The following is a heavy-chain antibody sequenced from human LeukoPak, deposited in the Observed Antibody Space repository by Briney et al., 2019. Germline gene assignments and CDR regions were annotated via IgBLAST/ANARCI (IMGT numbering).Heavy chain of an antibody. V-gene: IGHV4-59*01. CDR2: IYYSGST. Sequence: SETLSLTCTVSGGSISNYHWNWIRQPPGKGLEWIGYIYYSGSTAYNPSLKSRLTISLDTSKNQFSLKLNSVTAADTAVYYCARGRSGHGGLDYWGQGTLVTVSS. CDR3: ARGRSGHGGLDY. J-gene: IGHJ4*02. CDR1: GGSISNYH. D-gene: IGHD3-10*01.